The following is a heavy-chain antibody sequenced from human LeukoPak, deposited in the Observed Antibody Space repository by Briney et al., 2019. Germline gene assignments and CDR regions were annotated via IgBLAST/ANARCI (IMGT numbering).Heavy chain of an antibody. CDR2: INHSGST. Sequence: PSETLSLTCAVYGGSFSGYYWSWIRQPPGKGLEWIGEINHSGSTNYNPSLKSRDTISVDTSKNQFSLKLSSVTAADTAVYYCARGRTYYYDSSGYGQPTHFDYWGQGTLVTVSS. CDR1: GGSFSGYY. CDR3: ARGRTYYYDSSGYGQPTHFDY. J-gene: IGHJ4*02. V-gene: IGHV4-34*01. D-gene: IGHD3-22*01.